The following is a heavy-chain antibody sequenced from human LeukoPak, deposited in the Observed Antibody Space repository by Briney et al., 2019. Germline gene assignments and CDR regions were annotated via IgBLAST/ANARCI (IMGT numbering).Heavy chain of an antibody. CDR3: ARGGTYYCSSTSCPFFDY. CDR2: IYSGGST. Sequence: GGSLRLSCAASGFTFSGSAMHWVRQAPGKGLEWVSVIYSGGSTYYADSVKGRFTISRDNSKNTLYLQMNSLRAEDTAVYYCARGGTYYCSSTSCPFFDYWGQGTLVTVSS. V-gene: IGHV3-53*01. D-gene: IGHD2-2*01. CDR1: GFTFSGSA. J-gene: IGHJ4*02.